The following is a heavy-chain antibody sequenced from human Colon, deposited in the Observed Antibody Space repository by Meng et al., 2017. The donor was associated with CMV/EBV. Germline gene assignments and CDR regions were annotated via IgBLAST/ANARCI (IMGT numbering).Heavy chain of an antibody. Sequence: GGSLRLSCAASGFIFSGYTLNWVRQAPGKGLEWVSSISNDRNSIHYADSVKGRFTISRDNAKSSLYLQMDGLRAEDTAVYYCAKDRRGGSYDNDAFDIWGQGTVVTVSS. J-gene: IGHJ3*02. V-gene: IGHV3-21*01. CDR3: AKDRRGGSYDNDAFDI. CDR1: GFIFSGYT. CDR2: ISNDRNSI. D-gene: IGHD1-26*01.